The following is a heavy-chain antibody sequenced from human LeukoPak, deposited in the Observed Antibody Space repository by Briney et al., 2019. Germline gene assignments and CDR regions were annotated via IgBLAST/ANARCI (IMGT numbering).Heavy chain of an antibody. CDR3: ARDPYNGSYGDDYYYYMDV. J-gene: IGHJ6*03. V-gene: IGHV3-21*01. D-gene: IGHD1-26*01. CDR1: GFKFSTYA. CDR2: ITRGSIYT. Sequence: GGSLRLSCVASGFKFSTYALHWVRQTPGKGLEWVSSITRGSIYTFYADSVKGRFTISRDNAKNSLSLQMNSLRAEDTAVYYCARDPYNGSYGDDYYYYMDVWGKGTTVTISS.